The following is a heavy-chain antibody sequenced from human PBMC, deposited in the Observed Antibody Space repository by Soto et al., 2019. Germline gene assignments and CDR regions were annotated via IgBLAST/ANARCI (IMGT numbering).Heavy chain of an antibody. J-gene: IGHJ4*02. Sequence: QITLNESGPTQVKPRQTLTLTCTFSGFSLTTSGVGVGWIRQSPGKATEWLALIYWDDDKRYSPSLKSRLTITKDTSKNQLVLTMADLDPADTATYYCAHRVLRTVFGLVTTTAIYFDFWGQGTPVAVSS. CDR1: GFSLTTSGVG. D-gene: IGHD3-3*01. V-gene: IGHV2-5*02. CDR3: AHRVLRTVFGLVTTTAIYFDF. CDR2: IYWDDDK.